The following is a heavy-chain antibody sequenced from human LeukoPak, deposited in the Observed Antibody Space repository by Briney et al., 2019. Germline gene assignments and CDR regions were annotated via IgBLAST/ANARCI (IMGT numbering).Heavy chain of an antibody. CDR2: ISFDGSNK. CDR1: GFTSSSFG. D-gene: IGHD5-24*01. V-gene: IGHV3-30*03. Sequence: GRSLRLSCAASGFTSSSFGMHWVRQAPGKGLEWVAVISFDGSNKHYADSVKGRFTISRDNSKNTLYLQMNSLRVEDTAVYYCARDGLRGNNWFDPWGQGTLVTVSS. CDR3: ARDGLRGNNWFDP. J-gene: IGHJ5*02.